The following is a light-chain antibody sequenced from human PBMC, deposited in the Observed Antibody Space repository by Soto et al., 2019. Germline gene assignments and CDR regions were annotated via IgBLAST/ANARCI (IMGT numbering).Light chain of an antibody. CDR2: EVA. J-gene: IGLJ3*02. V-gene: IGLV2-14*01. CDR3: SSTRRTTTLV. CDR1: SSDVGGYDY. Sequence: QSVLTQPASVSGSPGQSITISCTGTSSDVGGYDYVSWYQQHPGKAPKLIIYEVAYRPSGVSSRFSGSKSANTASLTISGLQAEDEADYYCSSTRRTTTLVFGGGTKLTVL.